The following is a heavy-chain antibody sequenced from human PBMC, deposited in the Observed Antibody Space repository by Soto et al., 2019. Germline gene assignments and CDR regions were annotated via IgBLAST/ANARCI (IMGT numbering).Heavy chain of an antibody. CDR1: GGTFNTYN. J-gene: IGHJ6*02. CDR2: ILPIFGTT. D-gene: IGHD7-27*01. V-gene: IGHV1-69*01. Sequence: QVQLVQSGAEVKKPGSSVKVSCKASGGTFNTYNINWVRQAPGQGLEWMGGILPIFGTTNYAQRFQGRVTITADDSTTTAYMELSSLRSEDTAVYYCARDETGDSYYYYYGMDVWGQGKTVTV. CDR3: ARDETGDSYYYYYGMDV.